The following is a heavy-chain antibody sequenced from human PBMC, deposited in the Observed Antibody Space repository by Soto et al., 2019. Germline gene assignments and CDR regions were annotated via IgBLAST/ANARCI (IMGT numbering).Heavy chain of an antibody. V-gene: IGHV3-30-3*01. D-gene: IGHD5-18*01. Sequence: GGSLRLSCATSGSTFTGHYMTWVRQAPGKGLEWVAVISYDGSNKYYADSVKGRFTISRDNSKNTLYLQMNSLRAEDTAVYYCASTHYSYGYFDYWGQGTLVTVSS. CDR3: ASTHYSYGYFDY. CDR1: GSTFTGHY. CDR2: ISYDGSNK. J-gene: IGHJ4*02.